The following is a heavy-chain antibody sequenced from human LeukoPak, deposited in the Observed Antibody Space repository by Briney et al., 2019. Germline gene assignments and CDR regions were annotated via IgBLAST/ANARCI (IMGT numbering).Heavy chain of an antibody. D-gene: IGHD6-13*01. CDR1: GFTFSSYG. CDR3: AKDRSDSSSWYSGVAFDI. Sequence: GGSLRLSCAASGFTFSSYGMHWVRQAPGKGLEWVAVISYDGSNKYYTDSVKGRFTISRDNSKNTLYLQMNSLRAEDTAVYYCAKDRSDSSSWYSGVAFDIWGQGTMVTVSS. J-gene: IGHJ3*02. V-gene: IGHV3-30*18. CDR2: ISYDGSNK.